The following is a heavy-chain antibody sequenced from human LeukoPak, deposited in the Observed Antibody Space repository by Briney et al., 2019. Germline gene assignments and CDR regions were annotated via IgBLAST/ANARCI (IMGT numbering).Heavy chain of an antibody. CDR3: ARDRQEWLLSYYYYGMDV. J-gene: IGHJ6*02. V-gene: IGHV3-7*03. Sequence: GGSLRLSCAASGFTFSNYWMSWVRQAPGKGLEWVANIKQDGSEKYYVDSVKGRFTISRDNAKNSLYLQMNSLRAEDTAVYYCARDRQEWLLSYYYYGMDVWGQGTTVTVSS. CDR1: GFTFSNYW. CDR2: IKQDGSEK. D-gene: IGHD3-3*01.